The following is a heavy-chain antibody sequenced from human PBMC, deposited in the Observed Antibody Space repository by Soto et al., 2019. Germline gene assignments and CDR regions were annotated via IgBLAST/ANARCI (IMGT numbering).Heavy chain of an antibody. V-gene: IGHV3-30-3*01. D-gene: IGHD6-13*01. CDR2: ISYDGSNK. CDR1: GFTFSSYA. Sequence: GRSLRLSCAASGFTFSSYAMHWVRQAPGKGLEWVAVISYDGSNKYYADSVKGRFTISRDNSKNTLYLQMNSLRAEDTAVYYCASGYSSSWYYYYYGMDVWGQGTTVTVSS. CDR3: ASGYSSSWYYYYYGMDV. J-gene: IGHJ6*02.